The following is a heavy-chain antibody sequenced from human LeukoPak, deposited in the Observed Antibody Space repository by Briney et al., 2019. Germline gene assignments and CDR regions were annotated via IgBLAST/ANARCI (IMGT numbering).Heavy chain of an antibody. CDR1: GGFISSYY. V-gene: IGHV4-59*08. CDR2: IYYSGST. CDR3: ARRGAYSGNDLAWYFDL. Sequence: SETLSLTCTVSGGFISSYYWSWIRQPPGEGLEWIGYIYYSGSTSYNPSLKSRVTMSADTSRNQFSLRLSSVTAADTAVYYCARRGAYSGNDLAWYFDLWGRGTLVTVSS. D-gene: IGHD5-12*01. J-gene: IGHJ2*01.